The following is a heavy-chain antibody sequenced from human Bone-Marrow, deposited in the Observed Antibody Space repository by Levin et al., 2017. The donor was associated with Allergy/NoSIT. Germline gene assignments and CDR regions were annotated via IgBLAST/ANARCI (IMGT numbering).Heavy chain of an antibody. CDR1: GFTFSSYS. CDR2: ISSSSSYI. D-gene: IGHD3-10*01. Sequence: GGSLRLSCAASGFTFSSYSMNWVRQAPGKGLEWVSSISSSSSYIYYADSVKGRFTISRDNAKNSLYLQMNSLRAEDTAVYYCARDLPYYYGSGSYYNDDAFDIWGQGTMVTVSS. V-gene: IGHV3-21*01. CDR3: ARDLPYYYGSGSYYNDDAFDI. J-gene: IGHJ3*02.